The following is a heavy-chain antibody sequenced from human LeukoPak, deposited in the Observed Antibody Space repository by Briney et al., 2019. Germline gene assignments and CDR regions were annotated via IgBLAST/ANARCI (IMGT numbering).Heavy chain of an antibody. CDR1: GFTFSNAW. Sequence: GGSLGLSCAASGFTFSNAWMSWVRQAPGKGLEWVGRIKSKTDGGTTDYAAPVEGRFTISRDDSKNTLYLQMNSLKTDDTAVYYCTTVERWLLRSSPYWGQGTLVTVSS. J-gene: IGHJ4*02. CDR3: TTVERWLLRSSPY. CDR2: IKSKTDGGTT. V-gene: IGHV3-15*01. D-gene: IGHD5-24*01.